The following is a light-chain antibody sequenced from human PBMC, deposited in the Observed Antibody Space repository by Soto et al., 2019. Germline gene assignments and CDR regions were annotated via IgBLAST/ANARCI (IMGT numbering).Light chain of an antibody. CDR1: SSDVGGYNF. J-gene: IGLJ1*01. V-gene: IGLV2-14*01. CDR3: CSYASSTSYV. Sequence: QSVLTQPAPVSGSPGQSITLSCPGNSSDVGGYNFVTWYQQYPGKAPKLIIHDVTRRPSGVSNRFSGSKSGTTASLTISGLQAEDEADYFCCSYASSTSYVFGTGTKVTVL. CDR2: DVT.